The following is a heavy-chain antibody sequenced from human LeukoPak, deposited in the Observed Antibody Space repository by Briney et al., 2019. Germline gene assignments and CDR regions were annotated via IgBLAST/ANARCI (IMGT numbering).Heavy chain of an antibody. J-gene: IGHJ4*02. Sequence: PSETLSLTCTVSGGSISSYYWGWIRQPPGKGLEWIGSIYHSASTYYNPSLKSRVTISVDTSKNQFSLKLSSVTAADTAMHYCARVVNQWELPLYFDYWGQGTLVTVSS. CDR1: GGSISSYY. CDR3: ARVVNQWELPLYFDY. V-gene: IGHV4-39*07. CDR2: IYHSAST. D-gene: IGHD1-26*01.